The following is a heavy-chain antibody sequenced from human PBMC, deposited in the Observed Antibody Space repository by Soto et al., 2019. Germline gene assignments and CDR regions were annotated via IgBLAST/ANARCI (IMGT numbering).Heavy chain of an antibody. V-gene: IGHV3-23*01. CDR2: ISGSGGST. J-gene: IGHJ5*02. Sequence: PGGSLRLSCAASGFTFSSYAMSWVRQAPGKGLEWVSAISGSGGSTYYADSVKGRFTISRDNSKNTLYLQMNSLRAEDTAVYYCAKDSHDLYYDFWSGYYTGHNWFDPWGQGTLVTVSS. CDR3: AKDSHDLYYDFWSGYYTGHNWFDP. D-gene: IGHD3-3*01. CDR1: GFTFSSYA.